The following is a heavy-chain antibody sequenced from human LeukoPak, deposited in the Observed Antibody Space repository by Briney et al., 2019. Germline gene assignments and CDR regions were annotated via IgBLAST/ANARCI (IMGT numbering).Heavy chain of an antibody. CDR3: ARVYYYDSSGYYV. CDR1: GFTFSSYG. V-gene: IGHV3-33*01. J-gene: IGHJ4*02. CDR2: IWYDGSNK. D-gene: IGHD3-22*01. Sequence: PGGSLRLSCAASGFTFSSYGMHWVRQAPGKGLEWVAVIWYDGSNKYYADSVKGRITISRDNSKNTLYLQMNSLRAEDAAVYYCARVYYYDSSGYYVWGQGTLVTVSS.